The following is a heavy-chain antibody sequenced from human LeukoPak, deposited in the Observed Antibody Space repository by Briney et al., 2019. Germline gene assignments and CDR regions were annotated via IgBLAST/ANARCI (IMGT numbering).Heavy chain of an antibody. CDR2: IKSKTDGGTT. D-gene: IGHD5-24*01. V-gene: IGHV3-15*01. Sequence: GGSLRLSCAASGFTFSSYAMSWVRQAPGKGLEWVGRIKSKTDGGTTDYAAPVKGRFTISRDDSKNTLYLQMNSLKTEDTAVYYCTGAFRWLPWPWGQGTLVTVSS. CDR3: TGAFRWLPWP. CDR1: GFTFSSYA. J-gene: IGHJ5*02.